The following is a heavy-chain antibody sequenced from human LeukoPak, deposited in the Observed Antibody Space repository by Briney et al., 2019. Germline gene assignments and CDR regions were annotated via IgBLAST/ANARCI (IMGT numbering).Heavy chain of an antibody. CDR2: SWNGGANT. J-gene: IGHJ3*01. D-gene: IGHD4-17*01. CDR3: GRDPNGDYVGAFEF. CDR1: GFTFSSYS. V-gene: IGHV3-23*01. Sequence: GGSLRLSCAASGFTFSSYSMNWVRQAPGKGLEWVSASWNGGANTRYADAVKGRFTISRDNSKNTLYLQMNSLRAEDTAVYYCGRDPNGDYVGAFEFWGHGTMVIVSS.